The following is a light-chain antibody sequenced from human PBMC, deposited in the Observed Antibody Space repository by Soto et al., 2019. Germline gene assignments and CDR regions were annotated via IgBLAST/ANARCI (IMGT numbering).Light chain of an antibody. CDR1: QSISSN. Sequence: EIVMTQSPATLSVSPGERATLSCRAIQSISSNLAWYQQKPGQAPRLLMYDTSIRATGIPARFSGSESGTDFTLTISSLEPEDFAVYYCQQRNSWPPTFTFGQGTLLEIK. CDR2: DTS. V-gene: IGKV3-11*01. CDR3: QQRNSWPPTFT. J-gene: IGKJ5*01.